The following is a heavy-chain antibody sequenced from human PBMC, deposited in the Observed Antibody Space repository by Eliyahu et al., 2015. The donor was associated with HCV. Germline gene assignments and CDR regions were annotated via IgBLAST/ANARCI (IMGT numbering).Heavy chain of an antibody. CDR1: GFVFSVYD. V-gene: IGHV3-23*01. Sequence: EKQLLESGGGLVQPGASLRLSCAASGFVFSVYDMSWVRLAPGEGVQGVSAISPDGSAKYADSVKGRFTVSRDNSENTLFLQMSSLRVEDTAVYYCAKVLTSWYFDLWGRGTLVTVSS. CDR3: AKVLTSWYFDL. D-gene: IGHD4/OR15-4a*01. J-gene: IGHJ2*01. CDR2: ISPDGSA.